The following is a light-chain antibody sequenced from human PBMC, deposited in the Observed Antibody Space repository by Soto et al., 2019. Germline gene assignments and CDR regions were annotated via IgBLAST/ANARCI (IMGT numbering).Light chain of an antibody. CDR1: QSVRSSY. CDR2: DGS. J-gene: IGKJ4*01. CDR3: QQYDNSAPLS. Sequence: SPGDRATLSCGASQSVRSSYVAWYQQKAGLAPRLLIYDGSSRASGIPDRFSGSGSGTDFTLTIGRLEPEDFALYYCQQYDNSAPLSFGGGTKV. V-gene: IGKV3D-20*01.